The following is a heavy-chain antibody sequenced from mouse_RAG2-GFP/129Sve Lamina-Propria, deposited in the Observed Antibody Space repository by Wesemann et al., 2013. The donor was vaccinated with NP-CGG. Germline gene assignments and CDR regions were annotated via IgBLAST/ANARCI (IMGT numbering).Heavy chain of an antibody. J-gene: IGHJ4*01. V-gene: IGHV1-82*01. Sequence: QVQLQQPGAELVKPGASVKLSCKASGYTFTSYWMHWVKQRPGKGLEWIGRIYPGDGDTNYNGKFKGKATLTADKSSSTAYMQLSSLTSEDSAVYFCARWVYYYGSSHYAMDYWGQGTSVTVSS. CDR1: GYTFTSYW. D-gene: IGHD1-1*01. CDR3: ARWVYYYGSSHYAMDY. CDR2: IYPGDGDT.